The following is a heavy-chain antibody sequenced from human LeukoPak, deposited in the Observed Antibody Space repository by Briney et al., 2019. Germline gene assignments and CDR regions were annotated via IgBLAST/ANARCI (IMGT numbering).Heavy chain of an antibody. Sequence: GGSLRLSCAASGFPFSSYSMNWVRQAPGKGLEWVSSIISSSSYIYYADSVKGRFTISRDNAKNSLYLQMNSLRAEDTAVYYCARLGITGTTRYFDYWGQGTLVTVSS. D-gene: IGHD1-7*01. V-gene: IGHV3-21*01. CDR3: ARLGITGTTRYFDY. CDR1: GFPFSSYS. CDR2: IISSSSYI. J-gene: IGHJ4*02.